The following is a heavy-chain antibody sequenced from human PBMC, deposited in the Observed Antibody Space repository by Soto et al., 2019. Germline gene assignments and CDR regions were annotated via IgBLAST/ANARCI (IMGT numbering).Heavy chain of an antibody. Sequence: ASVKVSCKASGYTFTSYYMHWVRQAPGQGLEWMGIINPSGGSTSYAQKFQGRVTMTRDTSTSTVYMELSSLRSEDTAVYYCARDIADWSSTSCYDDYYYMDVWGKGTTVNVSS. J-gene: IGHJ6*03. CDR1: GYTFTSYY. V-gene: IGHV1-46*03. CDR2: INPSGGST. D-gene: IGHD2-2*01. CDR3: ARDIADWSSTSCYDDYYYMDV.